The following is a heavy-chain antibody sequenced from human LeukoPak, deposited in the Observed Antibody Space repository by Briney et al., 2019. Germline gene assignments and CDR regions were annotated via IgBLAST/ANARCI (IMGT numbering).Heavy chain of an antibody. CDR1: GFTFSGSA. J-gene: IGHJ4*02. CDR2: IRSKANSYAT. V-gene: IGHV3-73*01. CDR3: TSIIVGANLTDY. D-gene: IGHD1-26*01. Sequence: PGGSLRLSCAASGFTFSGSAMHWVRQASGKGLEWVGRIRSKANSYATAYAASVKGRFTISRDDSKNTAYLQMNSLKTEDTAVYYCTSIIVGANLTDYWGQGTLATVSS.